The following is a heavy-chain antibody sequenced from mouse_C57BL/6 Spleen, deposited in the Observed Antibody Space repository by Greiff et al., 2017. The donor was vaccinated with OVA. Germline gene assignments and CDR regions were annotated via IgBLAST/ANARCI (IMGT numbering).Heavy chain of an antibody. CDR1: GFTFSSYA. D-gene: IGHD2-1*01. CDR3: TRDVYGTIRGYFDY. Sequence: EVMLVESGEGLVKPGGSLKLSCAASGFTFSSYAMSWVRQTPEKRLEWVAYISSGGDYIYYADTVKGRFTISRDNARNTLYLQMSSLKSEDTAMYYCTRDVYGTIRGYFDYWGQGTTLTVSS. V-gene: IGHV5-9-1*02. CDR2: ISSGGDYI. J-gene: IGHJ2*01.